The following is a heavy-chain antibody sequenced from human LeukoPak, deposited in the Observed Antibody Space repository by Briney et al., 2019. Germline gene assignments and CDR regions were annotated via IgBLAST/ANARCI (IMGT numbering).Heavy chain of an antibody. CDR2: IKQDGSEK. V-gene: IGHV3-7*01. D-gene: IGHD3-22*01. J-gene: IGHJ4*02. CDR1: GFTFSSYW. CDR3: ARSPTMIVVVITAYFDY. Sequence: GGSLRLSCAASGFTFSSYWMSWVRQAPGKGLEWVANIKQDGSEKYYVDSVKGRFTISRDNAKNSLYLQMNSLRAEDMAVYYCARSPTMIVVVITAYFDYWGQGTLVTVSS.